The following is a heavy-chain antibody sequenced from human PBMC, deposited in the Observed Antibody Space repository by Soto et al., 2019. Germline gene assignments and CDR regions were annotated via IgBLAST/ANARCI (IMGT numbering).Heavy chain of an antibody. CDR2: IYYGGTT. J-gene: IGHJ5*01. CDR1: GGSITPYY. D-gene: IGHD3-10*01. V-gene: IGHV4-59*08. CDR3: ARLEGYMVRGVIIVDWLDS. Sequence: SETLSLTCTVSGGSITPYYWSWIRQPPGKGLEWIGYIYYGGTTTYNPSLKSRVTISVDTSKNQFSLKLSSVTAADTAVYYCARLEGYMVRGVIIVDWLDSWGQGTLVTVPS.